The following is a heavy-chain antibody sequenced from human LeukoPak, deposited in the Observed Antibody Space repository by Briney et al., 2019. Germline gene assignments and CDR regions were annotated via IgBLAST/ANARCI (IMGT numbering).Heavy chain of an antibody. Sequence: PGGTLTLSCAASGFTISSYAMSWVRQAPGKGLEWVSAISGSGGSTYYADSVKGRFTISRDNSKNTLYLQMNSLRAEDTAVYYCAKVYSSNYFDYWGQGTLVTVSS. CDR1: GFTISSYA. CDR2: ISGSGGST. D-gene: IGHD6-13*01. J-gene: IGHJ4*02. V-gene: IGHV3-23*01. CDR3: AKVYSSNYFDY.